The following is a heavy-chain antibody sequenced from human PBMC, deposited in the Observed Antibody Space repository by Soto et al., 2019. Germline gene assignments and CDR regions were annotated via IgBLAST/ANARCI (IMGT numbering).Heavy chain of an antibody. V-gene: IGHV3-11*05. CDR3: XXXXXXXXXXXXXXP. J-gene: IGHJ5*02. CDR1: GFTFSDYY. CDR2: ISSSSSYT. Sequence: QVQLVESGGGLVKPGGSLRLSCAASGFTFSDYYMSWIRXXXGXXXXWVSYISSSSSYTNYAXSVKGRFTISRDNAKXXXXXXXXXXXXXXXXXXXXXXXXXXXXXXXXXXPWGQGTLVTVSS.